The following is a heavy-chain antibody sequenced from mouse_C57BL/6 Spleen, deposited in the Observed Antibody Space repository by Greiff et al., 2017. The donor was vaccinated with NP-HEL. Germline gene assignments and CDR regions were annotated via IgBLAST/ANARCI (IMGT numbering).Heavy chain of an antibody. CDR1: GYTFTDYY. D-gene: IGHD2-1*01. J-gene: IGHJ3*01. CDR3: ARWGIYYGSYGFAY. V-gene: IGHV1-26*01. Sequence: EVQLQQSGPELVKPGASVKISCKASGYTFTDYYMNWVKQSHGKSLEWIGDINPNNGGTSYNQKFKGKATLTVDKSSSTAYMELRSLTSEDSAVYYCARWGIYYGSYGFAYWGQGTLVTVSA. CDR2: INPNNGGT.